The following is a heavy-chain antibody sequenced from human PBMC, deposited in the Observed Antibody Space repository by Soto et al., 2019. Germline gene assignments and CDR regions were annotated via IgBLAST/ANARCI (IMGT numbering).Heavy chain of an antibody. CDR3: ARDRYCSSTSCYTSYYYGMDV. V-gene: IGHV4-31*03. J-gene: IGHJ6*02. CDR1: GGSISSGGYY. Sequence: SETLSLTCTVSGGSISSGGYYWSWIRQHLGKGLEWIGYIYYSGSTYYNPSLKSRVTISVDTSKNQFSLKLSSVTAADTAVYYCARDRYCSSTSCYTSYYYGMDVWGQGTTVTVSS. CDR2: IYYSGST. D-gene: IGHD2-2*02.